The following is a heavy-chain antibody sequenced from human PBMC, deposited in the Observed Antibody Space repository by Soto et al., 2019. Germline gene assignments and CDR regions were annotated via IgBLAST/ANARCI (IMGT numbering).Heavy chain of an antibody. CDR1: GYTFTSYG. Sequence: GASVKVSRKASGYTFTSYGISWVRQAPGQGLEGMGWISAYNGNTNYAQKLQGRVTMTTDTSTSTAYMELRSLRSGDTAVYYCARDYTPSCSSTRCYPADPWGQGTLVTVSS. CDR2: ISAYNGNT. D-gene: IGHD2-2*01. V-gene: IGHV1-18*01. J-gene: IGHJ5*02. CDR3: ARDYTPSCSSTRCYPADP.